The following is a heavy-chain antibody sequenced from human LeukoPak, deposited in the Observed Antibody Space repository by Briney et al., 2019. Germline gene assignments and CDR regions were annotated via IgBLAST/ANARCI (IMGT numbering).Heavy chain of an antibody. D-gene: IGHD1-26*01. J-gene: IGHJ4*02. CDR1: GGSISSSSYY. V-gene: IGHV4-39*07. Sequence: SETLSLTCTVSGGSISSSSYYWGWIRQPPGKGLEWIGSIYYSGSTYYNPSLKSRVTISVDTSKNQFSLKLSSVTAADTAVYYCARINRYSGSYFYFDYWGQGTLVTVSS. CDR3: ARINRYSGSYFYFDY. CDR2: IYYSGST.